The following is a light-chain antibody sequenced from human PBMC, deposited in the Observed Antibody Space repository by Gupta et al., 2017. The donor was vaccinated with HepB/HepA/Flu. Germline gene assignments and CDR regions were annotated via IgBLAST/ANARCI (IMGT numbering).Light chain of an antibody. V-gene: IGKV3-20*01. CDR3: HHHSDKLTCI. CDR1: QDITSNF. J-gene: IGKJ2*02. CDR2: GVS. Sequence: DIVLTQSPGTLSLAVGERATLSCRTRQDITSNFLDWYKQTPGQAPRLLINGVSTRDTGITDRFSGSGCGKDXPLSISXRVQEDLGVYYSHHHSDKLTCIFGXGTKLEIK.